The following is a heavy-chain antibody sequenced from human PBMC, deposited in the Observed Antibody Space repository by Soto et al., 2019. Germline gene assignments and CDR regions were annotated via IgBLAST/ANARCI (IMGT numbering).Heavy chain of an antibody. CDR2: IIPIFGTA. CDR3: ARGGLVHPIAARPRRTYYYYYGMDV. D-gene: IGHD6-6*01. CDR1: GGTFSSYA. J-gene: IGHJ6*02. V-gene: IGHV1-69*13. Sequence: ASVKVSCKASGGTFSSYAISWVRQAPGQGLEWMGGIIPIFGTANYAQKFQGRVTITADESTSTAYMELSSLRSEDTAVYYCARGGLVHPIAARPRRTYYYYYGMDVWGQGTTVTVSS.